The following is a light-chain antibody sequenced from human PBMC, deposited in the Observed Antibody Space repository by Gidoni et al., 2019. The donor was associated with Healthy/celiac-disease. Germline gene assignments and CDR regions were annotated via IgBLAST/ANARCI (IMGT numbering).Light chain of an antibody. Sequence: DIVLTQSPGTLSSSPGERATLTCRASQSVSSSYLAWYQQQPDQATRLLIYGASSKATGLPYRFSGSGSGTDFTLTISRLEPEDFAVYYCQQYGSSPQTFGQGTKVEIK. J-gene: IGKJ1*01. V-gene: IGKV3-20*01. CDR2: GAS. CDR1: QSVSSSY. CDR3: QQYGSSPQT.